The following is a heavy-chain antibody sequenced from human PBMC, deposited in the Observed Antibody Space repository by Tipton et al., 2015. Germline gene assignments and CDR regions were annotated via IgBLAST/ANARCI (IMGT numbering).Heavy chain of an antibody. V-gene: IGHV3-49*03. CDR2: IRSEAYGQTT. CDR3: AASPHFPPRPY. J-gene: IGHJ4*02. D-gene: IGHD3-3*02. Sequence: VQLGQSGGGLLRPGQSLTLSCTASGFTFGHYAMTWFRQRPGKGLEWIGFIRSEAYGQTTEYAASVRARVTISRDDSKSTAYLEMNGLSTDDTAVYYGAASPHFPPRPYWGQGTLVTVSS. CDR1: GFTFGHYA.